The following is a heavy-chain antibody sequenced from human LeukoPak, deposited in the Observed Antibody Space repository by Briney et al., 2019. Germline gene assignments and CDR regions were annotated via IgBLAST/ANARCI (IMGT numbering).Heavy chain of an antibody. D-gene: IGHD2-21*02. CDR3: AREMVTAALDY. CDR1: GFTVSSNY. J-gene: IGHJ4*02. V-gene: IGHV3-66*01. Sequence: GGSLRLSCAASGFTVSSNYMSWVRQAPGKGLEWVSVIYSGGSTYYADPVKGRFTISRDNSKNTLYLQMNSLRAEDTAVYYCAREMVTAALDYWGQGTLVTVSS. CDR2: IYSGGST.